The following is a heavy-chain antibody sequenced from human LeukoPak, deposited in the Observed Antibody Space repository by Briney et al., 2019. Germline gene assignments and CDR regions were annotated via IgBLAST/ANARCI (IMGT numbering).Heavy chain of an antibody. D-gene: IGHD1-7*01. CDR3: ARDVTGTNFFDD. J-gene: IGHJ4*02. Sequence: PSETLSLTCTVSGGSISSGGHYWSWIRQHPGKGPERIGYIYNSGSTYYNPSLRSRITISVDTPKNQFSLKLSSVTAADTAVYYCARDVTGTNFFDDWGQGTLVTVSS. CDR2: IYNSGST. V-gene: IGHV4-31*03. CDR1: GGSISSGGHY.